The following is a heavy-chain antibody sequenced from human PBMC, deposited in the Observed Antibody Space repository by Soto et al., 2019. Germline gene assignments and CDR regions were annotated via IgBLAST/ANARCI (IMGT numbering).Heavy chain of an antibody. D-gene: IGHD3-3*01. J-gene: IGHJ5*02. CDR3: ARGRSYDFWSGLQGPPGRNWFDP. Sequence: PSETLSLTCAVYGGSFSGYYWSWIRQSPGRGLEWIGGVTHSGSANYSPYLKSRVTMSVDTSKNQFSLRLSSVTAADMAVYYCARGRSYDFWSGLQGPPGRNWFDPWGQGTPVTVSS. CDR2: VTHSGSA. CDR1: GGSFSGYY. V-gene: IGHV4-34*01.